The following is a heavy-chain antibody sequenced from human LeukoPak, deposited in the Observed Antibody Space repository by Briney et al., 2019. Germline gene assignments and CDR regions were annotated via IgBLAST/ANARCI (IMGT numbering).Heavy chain of an antibody. CDR1: GGTFSSYA. CDR3: AHCSSTSCSNGFDP. V-gene: IGHV1-69*04. J-gene: IGHJ5*02. CDR2: IIPNLGIA. D-gene: IGHD2-2*01. Sequence: ASVKVSCKASGGTFSSYAISWVRQAPGQGLEWMGRIIPNLGIANYAQKFQGRVTITADKSTSTAYMELSSLRSEDTAVYYCAHCSSTSCSNGFDPWGQGTLVTVSS.